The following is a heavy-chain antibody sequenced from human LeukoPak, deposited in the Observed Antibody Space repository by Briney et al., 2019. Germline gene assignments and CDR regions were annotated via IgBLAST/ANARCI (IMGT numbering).Heavy chain of an antibody. CDR1: GFTFSSYW. CDR3: ARGPGYCSGGSCIYFDY. D-gene: IGHD2-15*01. J-gene: IGHJ4*02. V-gene: IGHV3-74*01. Sequence: GGSLRLSCAASGFTFSSYWMHWVRQAPGKGLVWVSRINSGGSSTSYADSVKGRFTISRDNAKNTLYLQMNSLRAEDTAVYYCARGPGYCSGGSCIYFDYWGQGTLVTVSS. CDR2: INSGGSST.